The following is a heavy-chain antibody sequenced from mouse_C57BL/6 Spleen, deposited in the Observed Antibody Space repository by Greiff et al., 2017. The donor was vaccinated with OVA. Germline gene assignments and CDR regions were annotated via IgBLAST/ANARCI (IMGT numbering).Heavy chain of an antibody. CDR3: ARWITTVVARYYFDY. Sequence: VKLMESGPELVKPGASVKISCKASGYAFSSSWMNWVKQRPGKGLEWIGRIYPGDGDTNYNGKFKGKATLTADKSSSTAYMQLSSLTSEDSAVYFCARWITTVVARYYFDYWGQGTTLTVSS. V-gene: IGHV1-82*01. CDR2: IYPGDGDT. D-gene: IGHD1-1*01. CDR1: GYAFSSSW. J-gene: IGHJ2*01.